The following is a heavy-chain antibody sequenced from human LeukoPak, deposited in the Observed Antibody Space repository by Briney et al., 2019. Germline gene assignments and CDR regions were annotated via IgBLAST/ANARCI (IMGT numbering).Heavy chain of an antibody. Sequence: SETLSLTGAVYGGSFSGYYWSWIRQPPGKGLEWIGEINHSGSTNYNPSLKSRVTISVDTSKNQFSLKLSSVTAADTAVYYCARGATVTTAVNWFDPWGQGTLVTVSS. CDR2: INHSGST. CDR1: GGSFSGYY. V-gene: IGHV4-34*01. J-gene: IGHJ5*02. CDR3: ARGATVTTAVNWFDP. D-gene: IGHD4-17*01.